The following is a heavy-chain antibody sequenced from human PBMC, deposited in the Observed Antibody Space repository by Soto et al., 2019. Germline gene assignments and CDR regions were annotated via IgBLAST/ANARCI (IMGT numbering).Heavy chain of an antibody. Sequence: PSETLSRTCTVSGGPISSGGYYWIWIRQHPGKVLEWIGYIYYSGITYYNPSLKSRVTLSVDTSKNQFSLKLSSVTAADTAVYYCARGRRKPGPQLLFPDGFDPWGQGTLVTVSS. CDR1: GGPISSGGYY. V-gene: IGHV4-31*03. J-gene: IGHJ5*02. CDR2: IYYSGIT. D-gene: IGHD2-2*01. CDR3: ARGRRKPGPQLLFPDGFDP.